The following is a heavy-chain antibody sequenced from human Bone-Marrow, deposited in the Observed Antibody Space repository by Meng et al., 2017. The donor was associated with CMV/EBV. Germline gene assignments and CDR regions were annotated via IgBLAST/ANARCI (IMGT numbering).Heavy chain of an antibody. CDR2: ISSSSSYI. V-gene: IGHV3-21*04. Sequence: GGSLRLSCAASGFTFSSYSMNWVRQAPGKGLEWVSSISSSSSYIYYADSVKGRFTISRDNAKNSLYLQMNSLRAEDTAIYYCAKDQTRIAARGYFDYWGPGTLVTVSS. D-gene: IGHD6-6*01. CDR1: GFTFSSYS. CDR3: AKDQTRIAARGYFDY. J-gene: IGHJ4*02.